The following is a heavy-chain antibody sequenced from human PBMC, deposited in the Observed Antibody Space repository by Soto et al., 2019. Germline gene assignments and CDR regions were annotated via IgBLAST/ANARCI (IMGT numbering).Heavy chain of an antibody. D-gene: IGHD6-6*01. Sequence: QVQLVESGGGVVQPGRSLRLSCAASGFTFGSYAMHWVRQVPGKGLECVAVISHDGNNQYYADSVKGRFTISRDNSKNTPFLQMGRLRPEDTAVYYCARGRGASVPDNFDSWGQGTLVTVSS. CDR1: GFTFGSYA. J-gene: IGHJ4*02. CDR2: ISHDGNNQ. V-gene: IGHV3-30-3*01. CDR3: ARGRGASVPDNFDS.